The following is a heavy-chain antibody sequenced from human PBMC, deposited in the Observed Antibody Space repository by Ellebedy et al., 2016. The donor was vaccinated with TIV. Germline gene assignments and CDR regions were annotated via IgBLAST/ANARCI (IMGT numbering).Heavy chain of an antibody. J-gene: IGHJ6*02. D-gene: IGHD5-18*01. CDR3: AKHHTAMAAGKLNQYYYYYGMDV. CDR1: GFTFSTYS. Sequence: GESLKISCAASGFTFSTYSMHWVRQAPGKGLEWVAVIWYDGSKKYYADSVKGRFTISRDNSKNTLYLQMNSLRAEDTAVYYCAKHHTAMAAGKLNQYYYYYGMDVWGQGTTVTVSS. V-gene: IGHV3-33*06. CDR2: IWYDGSKK.